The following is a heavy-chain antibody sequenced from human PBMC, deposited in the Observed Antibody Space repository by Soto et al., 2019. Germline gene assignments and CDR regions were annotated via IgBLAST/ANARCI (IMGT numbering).Heavy chain of an antibody. D-gene: IGHD4-17*01. CDR2: ISYSGTT. V-gene: IGHV4-30-4*01. CDR1: GGSLSSGNYY. CDR3: ATMGTPVTGLYYFDS. Sequence: SETLSLTCTVSGGSLSSGNYYWSWIRQPPGKGLEWIGFISYSGTTYYNASLWSRASISVDTSKSQFSLDLSSVTAADTAVYYCATMGTPVTGLYYFDSWGQGTLVTVSS. J-gene: IGHJ4*02.